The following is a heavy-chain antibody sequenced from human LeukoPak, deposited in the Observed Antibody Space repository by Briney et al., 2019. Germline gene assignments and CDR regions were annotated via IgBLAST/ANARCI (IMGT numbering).Heavy chain of an antibody. D-gene: IGHD2-2*01. J-gene: IGHJ5*02. CDR3: ARHVVPAAMGVNWFDP. Sequence: GASLKISCKGSGSSFTSYWIGWVRPLPGKGLEWMGIIYPGDSDTRYSPSFQGQVTISADKSISTAYLQWSSLKASDTAMYYCARHVVPAAMGVNWFDPWGQGTLVTVSS. CDR2: IYPGDSDT. V-gene: IGHV5-51*01. CDR1: GSSFTSYW.